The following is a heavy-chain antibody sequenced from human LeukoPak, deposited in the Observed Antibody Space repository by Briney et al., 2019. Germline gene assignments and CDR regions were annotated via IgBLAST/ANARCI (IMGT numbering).Heavy chain of an antibody. CDR1: GFTFSSTG. CDR2: ISKDGSNK. V-gene: IGHV3-30*18. CDR3: AKDAFLITYFDH. D-gene: IGHD3-16*01. Sequence: GGSLRLSCVASGFTFSSTGMHWVRQAPGKGLEWVAVISKDGSNKYYGDSVRGRFTISRDNSKKTLYLQMNSLRGEDTDLYYCAKDAFLITYFDHWGQGILVTVSS. J-gene: IGHJ4*02.